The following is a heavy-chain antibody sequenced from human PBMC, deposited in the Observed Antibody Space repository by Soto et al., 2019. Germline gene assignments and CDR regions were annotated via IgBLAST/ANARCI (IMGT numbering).Heavy chain of an antibody. Sequence: EVQLVESRGGLVKPGGSLRLSCVASGFTFRTYTMNWVRQAPGKGLEWVSGIRGFSPYTFYAESVKGRFTISRDNAKNSLYLQMNSLGVEDTAVYYCARDRGYDAHDYYFNAMDVWGQGTMVTVSS. CDR2: IRGFSPYT. D-gene: IGHD2-15*01. CDR1: GFTFRTYT. V-gene: IGHV3-21*01. J-gene: IGHJ6*02. CDR3: ARDRGYDAHDYYFNAMDV.